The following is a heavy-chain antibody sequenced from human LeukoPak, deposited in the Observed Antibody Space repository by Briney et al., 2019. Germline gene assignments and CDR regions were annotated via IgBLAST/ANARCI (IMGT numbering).Heavy chain of an antibody. CDR1: GYTFTGYY. V-gene: IGHV1-2*06. CDR3: ARGRNSVYYFNVVAPYYFDY. CDR2: INPNSGGT. J-gene: IGHJ4*02. D-gene: IGHD3-22*01. Sequence: SVKASCXASGYTFTGYYMHWVRQAPGQGLEWMGRINPNSGGTNYAQKFQGRVTMTRDTSINTAYMDLSRLRSDDTAVYYCARGRNSVYYFNVVAPYYFDYWGQGTLVTVSS.